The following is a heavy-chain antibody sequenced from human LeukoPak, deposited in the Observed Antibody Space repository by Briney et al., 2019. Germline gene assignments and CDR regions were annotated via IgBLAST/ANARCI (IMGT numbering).Heavy chain of an antibody. V-gene: IGHV3-48*04. J-gene: IGHJ4*02. CDR1: GFTFSSFS. D-gene: IGHD4-17*01. Sequence: GGSLRLSCAASGFTFSSFSMNWVRQAPGKGLEWISYITSSSSSTYYTDSVKGRFTISRDNAKNSLYLQMNSLRAEDTAVYYCARVIGSYGDSAYWGQGTLVTVSS. CDR3: ARVIGSYGDSAY. CDR2: ITSSSSST.